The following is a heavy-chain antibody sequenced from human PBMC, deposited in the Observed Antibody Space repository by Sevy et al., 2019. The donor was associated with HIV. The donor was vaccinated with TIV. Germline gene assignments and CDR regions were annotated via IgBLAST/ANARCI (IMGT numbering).Heavy chain of an antibody. Sequence: SLRLSCAASGFTFDDYAMHWVRQAPGKGLEWVSGISWNSGSIGYADSVKGRFTISRDNAKNSLYLQMNSLRAEDTALYYCAKGTPYYYDSTRMGAFDIWGQGTMVTVSS. CDR1: GFTFDDYA. CDR3: AKGTPYYYDSTRMGAFDI. CDR2: ISWNSGSI. D-gene: IGHD3-22*01. J-gene: IGHJ3*02. V-gene: IGHV3-9*01.